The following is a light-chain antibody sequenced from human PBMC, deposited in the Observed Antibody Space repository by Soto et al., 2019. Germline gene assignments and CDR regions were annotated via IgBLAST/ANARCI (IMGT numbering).Light chain of an antibody. CDR2: RAS. Sequence: EIVMTQSPATLSVSPGERVPLSCRASQSVSSNLARYQQRPGQAPRPLIHRASTRATGLPATFSGSGHGTEFTLTIRSLQSEDFAVYYCQQSNNWPPIHVGQGTRLEI. V-gene: IGKV3-15*01. J-gene: IGKJ5*01. CDR3: QQSNNWPPIH. CDR1: QSVSSN.